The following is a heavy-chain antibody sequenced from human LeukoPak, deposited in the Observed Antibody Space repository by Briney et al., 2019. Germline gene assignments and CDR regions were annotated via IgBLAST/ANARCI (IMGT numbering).Heavy chain of an antibody. CDR1: GYTFTSYY. CDR2: INPKTGDT. V-gene: IGHV1-2*02. D-gene: IGHD2-21*01. Sequence: ASVKVSCKASGYTFTSYYMHWVRQAPGQGLEWMGWINPKTGDTNYAQRFQGRVTLTRDTSISTVYMEVSRLTSDDTAIFYCAVAPGDYWGQGTLVTVSS. CDR3: AVAPGDY. J-gene: IGHJ4*02.